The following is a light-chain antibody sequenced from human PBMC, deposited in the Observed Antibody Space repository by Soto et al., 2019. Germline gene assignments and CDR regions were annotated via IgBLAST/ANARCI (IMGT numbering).Light chain of an antibody. Sequence: DIQMTQSPSSLSASVGDRVTITYRASQSISSYLNWYQQKPGKAPKLLIYAASSLQSGVPLRFSGSGSGTDFTLTISSLQPEDFTTYYCQQSYSAPHNFGQGTRLEIK. CDR2: AAS. CDR3: QQSYSAPHN. V-gene: IGKV1-39*01. CDR1: QSISSY. J-gene: IGKJ5*01.